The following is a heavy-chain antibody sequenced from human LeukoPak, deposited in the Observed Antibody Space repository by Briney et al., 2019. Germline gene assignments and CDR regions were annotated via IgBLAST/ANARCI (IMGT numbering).Heavy chain of an antibody. J-gene: IGHJ4*02. Sequence: GGSLRLSCAASGFTFSSYAMHWVRQAPGKGLEWVAVISYDGSNKYYADSMKGRFTISRDNSKNTLYLQMNSLRAEDTAVYYCARQYQLLYFDYWGQGTLVTVSS. CDR1: GFTFSSYA. CDR3: ARQYQLLYFDY. CDR2: ISYDGSNK. D-gene: IGHD2-2*01. V-gene: IGHV3-30*01.